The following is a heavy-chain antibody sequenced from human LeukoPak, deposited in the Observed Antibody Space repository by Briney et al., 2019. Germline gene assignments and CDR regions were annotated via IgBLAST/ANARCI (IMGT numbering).Heavy chain of an antibody. CDR1: GYPFIGNY. V-gene: IGHV1-2*02. Sequence: ASVKVSCKASGYPFIGNYIHWVRQAPGQGLERMGWINPNSGGTQYSQKFQGRVTLTRDTSITTGYTELSGLTSDDTAVYYCASLSYYDLSGYFYWGQGTLVTVSS. CDR3: ASLSYYDLSGYFY. D-gene: IGHD3-22*01. CDR2: INPNSGGT. J-gene: IGHJ4*02.